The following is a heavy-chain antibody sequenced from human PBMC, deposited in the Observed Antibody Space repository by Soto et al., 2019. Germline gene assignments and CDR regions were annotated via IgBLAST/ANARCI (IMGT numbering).Heavy chain of an antibody. CDR1: GGSISSDNW. CDR3: AIVHAFRVRIARTGRMGLAY. D-gene: IGHD1-1*01. V-gene: IGHV4-4*02. CDR2: IYHSGDT. J-gene: IGHJ4*02. Sequence: SETMSHTCAVTGGSISSDNWWTWVRQTPGKKLERIGEIYHSGDTNYNTSLERRATISVDKPKNKISLRLSSVNAADTAVYFCAIVHAFRVRIARTGRMGLAYWGQG.